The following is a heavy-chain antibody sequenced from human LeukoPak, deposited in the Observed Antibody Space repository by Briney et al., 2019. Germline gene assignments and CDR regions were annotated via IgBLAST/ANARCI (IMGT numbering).Heavy chain of an antibody. CDR3: ARGYSGYESPFDY. Sequence: ASETLSLTCTVSGGSITSDYWSWIRQPPGKGLEWIGYIYYSGGTKYNPSLKSRVTISVDPSKKQFSLKLSSVTAADMALYYCARGYSGYESPFDYWGQGTLVTVSS. J-gene: IGHJ4*02. V-gene: IGHV4-59*01. CDR1: GGSITSDY. D-gene: IGHD5-12*01. CDR2: IYYSGGT.